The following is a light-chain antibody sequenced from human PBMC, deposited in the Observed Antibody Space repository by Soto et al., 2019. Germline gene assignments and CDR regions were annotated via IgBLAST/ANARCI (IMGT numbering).Light chain of an antibody. CDR3: HQFYIFPLT. CDR2: WAS. CDR1: QSVLYSSNNK. Sequence: DIVMTQSPDSLAVSLGERATINCKSSQSVLYSSNNKLAWYQQKPGQPPKLLIYWASTRESGVPDRFSGSGSGTDFTLTISSLQAEDVAVYYCHQFYIFPLTVCPGTKVDI. V-gene: IGKV4-1*01. J-gene: IGKJ3*01.